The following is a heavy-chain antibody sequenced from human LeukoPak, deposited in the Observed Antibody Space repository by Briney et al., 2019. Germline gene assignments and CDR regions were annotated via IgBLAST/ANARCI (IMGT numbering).Heavy chain of an antibody. Sequence: GGSLRLSCVTSGFRFSDYYMMWIRQAPGKGPEWVAHISSSAATTLYADSVKGRFTVSRDNAKNSLYLEMASLRAEDTAVYYCARDRGSTVTTVGYWGQGTLVTVSS. J-gene: IGHJ4*02. CDR3: ARDRGSTVTTVGY. D-gene: IGHD4-17*01. CDR1: GFRFSDYY. CDR2: ISSSAATT. V-gene: IGHV3-11*04.